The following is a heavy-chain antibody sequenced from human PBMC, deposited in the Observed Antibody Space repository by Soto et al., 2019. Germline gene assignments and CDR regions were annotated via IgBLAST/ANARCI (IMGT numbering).Heavy chain of an antibody. CDR2: ISGSDGRT. J-gene: IGHJ4*02. V-gene: IGHV3-23*01. CDR1: GFTFSSYA. Sequence: PGGSLRLSCAASGFTFSSYAMSWVRQAPGKGLEWVSTISGSDGRTYSTDSVKGRFTISRDNSRNTAYLQMNNLRVEDTALYYCARDSIVDSPDYFDTWGQGTLGTVSS. D-gene: IGHD1-26*01. CDR3: ARDSIVDSPDYFDT.